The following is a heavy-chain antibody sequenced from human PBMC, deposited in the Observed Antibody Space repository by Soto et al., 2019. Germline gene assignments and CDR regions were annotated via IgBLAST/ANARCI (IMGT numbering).Heavy chain of an antibody. J-gene: IGHJ3*02. D-gene: IGHD3-10*01. Sequence: EVQLVESGGGLVLPGGSLRLSCAASRFTFSNYEMNWVRQAPGKGLEWVSYIGSGGRTTYYADSLKGRFTISRDNAKNSLYLQMISLRAEDTAVYYCATRSGGGGAFDIWGQGTMVTVSS. V-gene: IGHV3-48*03. CDR3: ATRSGGGGAFDI. CDR2: IGSGGRTT. CDR1: RFTFSNYE.